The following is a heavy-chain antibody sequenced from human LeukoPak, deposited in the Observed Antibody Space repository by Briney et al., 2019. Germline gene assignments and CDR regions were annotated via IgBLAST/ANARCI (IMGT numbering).Heavy chain of an antibody. CDR2: IIGDGTIT. CDR1: GFTFSTYW. D-gene: IGHD3-3*01. J-gene: IGHJ4*02. Sequence: PGGSLRLSCAASGFTFSTYWMHWVRQAPGKGLVWVSRIIGDGTITSYADSVEGRFTVSRDNGKSTLYLQMNSQRAEDKAVYYCAGRDLSSGYDYWGQGTLVTVSA. V-gene: IGHV3-74*01. CDR3: AGRDLSSGYDY.